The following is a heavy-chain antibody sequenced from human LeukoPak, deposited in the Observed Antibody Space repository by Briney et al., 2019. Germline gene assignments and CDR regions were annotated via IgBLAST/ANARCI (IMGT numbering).Heavy chain of an antibody. CDR1: GITLSNYG. CDR3: AKRGVVIRVILVGFHKEAYYFDS. D-gene: IGHD3-22*01. V-gene: IGHV3-23*01. J-gene: IGHJ4*02. CDR2: ISGSGGNT. Sequence: GGSLRLSCAVSGITLSNYGMSWVRQAPGKGLEWVSGISGSGGNTYYADSVKGRFTISRDNSKNTLYLQMNSLRAEDTAVYFCAKRGVVIRVILVGFHKEAYYFDSGAREPWSPSPQ.